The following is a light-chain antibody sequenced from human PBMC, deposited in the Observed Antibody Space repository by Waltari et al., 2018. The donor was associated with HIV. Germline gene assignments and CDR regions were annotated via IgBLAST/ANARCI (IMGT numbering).Light chain of an antibody. V-gene: IGKV1-9*01. CDR1: QGISNY. CDR3: LQSRSFPFT. J-gene: IGKJ3*01. CDR2: AAS. Sequence: DIQLTQSPSFLSASVGDRVIITCRASQGISNYLAWYQQEPGKAPKLLVYAASTLQSGVPSRFSGSGSGTELTLTICSLQPEDFATYYCLQSRSFPFTFGPGTKVDIK.